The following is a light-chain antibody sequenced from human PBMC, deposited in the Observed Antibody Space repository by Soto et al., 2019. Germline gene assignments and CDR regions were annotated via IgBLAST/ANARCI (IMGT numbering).Light chain of an antibody. Sequence: QPVLTQPPSASGTPGQRVTISCSGSSSNIGSNYVYWYQQLPGTAPKLLIYRNNQRPSGVPDRFSGSKSGTSASLAISGLRSEDEADYYCAAWDDSLSGLVFGGWTKLTVL. CDR2: RNN. CDR3: AAWDDSLSGLV. V-gene: IGLV1-47*01. J-gene: IGLJ2*01. CDR1: SSNIGSNY.